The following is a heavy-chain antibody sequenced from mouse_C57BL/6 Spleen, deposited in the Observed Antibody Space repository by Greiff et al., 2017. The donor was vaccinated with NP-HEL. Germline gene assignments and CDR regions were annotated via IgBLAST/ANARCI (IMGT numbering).Heavy chain of an antibody. V-gene: IGHV14-1*01. D-gene: IGHD1-1*01. CDR1: GFNIKDYY. CDR3: TTRPITTVVAKDWYFDV. CDR2: IDPEDGDT. Sequence: EVQLQQSGAELVRPGASVKLSCTASGFNIKDYYMHWVKQRPEQGLEWIGRIDPEDGDTEYAPKFQGKATMTADTSSNTAYLQLSSLTSEDTAVYYCTTRPITTVVAKDWYFDVWGTGTTVTVSS. J-gene: IGHJ1*03.